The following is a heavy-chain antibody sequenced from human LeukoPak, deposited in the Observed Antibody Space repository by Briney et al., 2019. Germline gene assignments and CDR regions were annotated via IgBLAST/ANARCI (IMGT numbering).Heavy chain of an antibody. D-gene: IGHD3-9*01. J-gene: IGHJ4*02. CDR3: ARDNPSILTGYYTFDY. CDR2: INAGNGNT. Sequence: ASVKVSCKASGYTFTSYAMHWVRQAPGQRLEWMGWINAGNGNTKYSQKFQGRVTITRDTSASTAYMELSSLRSEDTAVYYCARDNPSILTGYYTFDYWGQGTLVTVSS. CDR1: GYTFTSYA. V-gene: IGHV1-3*01.